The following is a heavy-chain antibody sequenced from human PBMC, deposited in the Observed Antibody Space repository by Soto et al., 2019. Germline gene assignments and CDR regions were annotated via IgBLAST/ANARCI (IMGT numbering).Heavy chain of an antibody. CDR1: GDSVTSGNYY. CDR3: AMIPVDTYLIYLFDP. J-gene: IGHJ5*01. Sequence: PSETLSLTCTVSGDSVTSGNYYWTWIRQPPGKGLEWVGHIYYSGSTNYSPSLKSRVTISLNTPNNQFSLKVTSVTAADTAVYYCAMIPVDTYLIYLFDPWGQGSPGTVSS. V-gene: IGHV4-61*01. D-gene: IGHD5-18*01. CDR2: IYYSGST.